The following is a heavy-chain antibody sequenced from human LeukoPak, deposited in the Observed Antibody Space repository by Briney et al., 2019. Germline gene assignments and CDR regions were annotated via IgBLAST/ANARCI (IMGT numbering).Heavy chain of an antibody. CDR3: ARDLSSAAVAEGY. Sequence: ASVKVSCKASGYTFTGYYMHWVRQAPGQGLEWMGWINPNSGGTNYAQKFQGRVTMTRDTSISTAYMELSRLRSDDTDVYYCARDLSSAAVAEGYWGQGTLVTVSS. CDR2: INPNSGGT. V-gene: IGHV1-2*02. D-gene: IGHD6-19*01. J-gene: IGHJ4*02. CDR1: GYTFTGYY.